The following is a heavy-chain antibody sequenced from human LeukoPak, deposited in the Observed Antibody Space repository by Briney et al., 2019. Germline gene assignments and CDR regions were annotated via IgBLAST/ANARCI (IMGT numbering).Heavy chain of an antibody. J-gene: IGHJ5*02. CDR1: GGSMGSYY. Sequence: ASETLSPTCTVSGGSMGSYYWAWIRQPAGKGLEWIGRIYSAGTTTYNPALKSRVTMSIDMSKNQFSLTLRSMTAADTAVYYCARDKAWLDPWGQGTLVTVSS. CDR3: ARDKAWLDP. D-gene: IGHD5-12*01. CDR2: IYSAGTT. V-gene: IGHV4-4*07.